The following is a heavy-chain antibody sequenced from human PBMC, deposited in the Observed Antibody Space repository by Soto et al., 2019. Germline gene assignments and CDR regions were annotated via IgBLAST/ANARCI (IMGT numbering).Heavy chain of an antibody. CDR3: ARVPPLRFLEWLFHSYYYYGMDV. V-gene: IGHV3-33*01. D-gene: IGHD3-3*01. Sequence: SLRLSCAASGFTFSSYGMHWVRQAPGKGLEWVAVIWYDGSNKYYADSVKGRFTISRDNSKNTLYLQMNSLRAEDTAVYYCARVPPLRFLEWLFHSYYYYGMDVWGQGTTVTVSS. J-gene: IGHJ6*02. CDR1: GFTFSSYG. CDR2: IWYDGSNK.